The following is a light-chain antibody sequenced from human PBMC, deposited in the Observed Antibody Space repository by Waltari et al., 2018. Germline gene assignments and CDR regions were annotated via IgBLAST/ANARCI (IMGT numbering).Light chain of an antibody. J-gene: IGKJ1*01. V-gene: IGKV1-39*01. CDR1: QSIGSD. CDR2: AAS. Sequence: DIQMTQSPSALSASVGDRVTVSCRASQSIGSDLNWYQQNPGKAPKVVIYAASNLQSGVPSRFSGSGSGTDFTLTISSLQPEDSATYFCQQSFSSWTFGQGTKVEIK. CDR3: QQSFSSWT.